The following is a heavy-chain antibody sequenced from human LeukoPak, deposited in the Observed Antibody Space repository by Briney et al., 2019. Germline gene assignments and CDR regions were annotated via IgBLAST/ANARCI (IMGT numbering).Heavy chain of an antibody. CDR1: GYTFTSYD. J-gene: IGHJ4*02. D-gene: IGHD3-10*01. Sequence: ASVKVSCKASGYTFTSYDINWVRQATGQGLEWMGWMNPNSGNTGYAQKFQGRVTMTRNTSISTAYMELSSLRPEDTAVYYCTRGLRRFGELLGYWGQGTLVTVSS. CDR2: MNPNSGNT. V-gene: IGHV1-8*01. CDR3: TRGLRRFGELLGY.